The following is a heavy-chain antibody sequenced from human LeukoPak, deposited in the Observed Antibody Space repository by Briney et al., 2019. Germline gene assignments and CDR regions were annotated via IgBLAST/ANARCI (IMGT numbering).Heavy chain of an antibody. J-gene: IGHJ6*02. Sequence: SETLSPTCAVSGGSISSGGYSWSWIRQPPGKGLEWIGYIYHSGSTYYNPSLKSRVTISVDRSKNQFSLKLSSVTAADTAVYYCARVGGYYDSSGLSPYYYYGMDVWGQGTTVTVSS. D-gene: IGHD3-22*01. CDR3: ARVGGYYDSSGLSPYYYYGMDV. V-gene: IGHV4-30-2*01. CDR1: GGSISSGGYS. CDR2: IYHSGST.